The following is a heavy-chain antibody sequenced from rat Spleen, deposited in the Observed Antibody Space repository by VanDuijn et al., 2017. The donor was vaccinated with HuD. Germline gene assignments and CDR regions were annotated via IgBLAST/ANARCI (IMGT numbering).Heavy chain of an antibody. CDR3: AKTTVAYYYVMDA. J-gene: IGHJ4*01. D-gene: IGHD1-3*01. V-gene: IGHV3-3*01. Sequence: EVQLQESGPGLVKPSQSLSLTCSVTGYSITSSYRWNWIRKFPGNKLEWMGYIKSAGSPNYNPSLKSRTSITRDTSRNQFFLQVNSVTTEDTATYYCAKTTVAYYYVMDAWGQGVSVTVSS. CDR1: GYSITSSYR. CDR2: IKSAGSP.